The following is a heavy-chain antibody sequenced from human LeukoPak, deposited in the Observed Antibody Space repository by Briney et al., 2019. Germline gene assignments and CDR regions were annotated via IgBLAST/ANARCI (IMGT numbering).Heavy chain of an antibody. Sequence: PGRSLRLSCAASGFTFSSYGMHWVRQAPGKGLEWVAVISYDGSNKYYADSVKGRFTISRDNSKNTLYLQMNSLRAEDTAIYYCAKQSNDFWDGYSAPPGYGMDVWGQGTTVTVSS. V-gene: IGHV3-30*18. D-gene: IGHD3-3*01. J-gene: IGHJ6*02. CDR2: ISYDGSNK. CDR1: GFTFSSYG. CDR3: AKQSNDFWDGYSAPPGYGMDV.